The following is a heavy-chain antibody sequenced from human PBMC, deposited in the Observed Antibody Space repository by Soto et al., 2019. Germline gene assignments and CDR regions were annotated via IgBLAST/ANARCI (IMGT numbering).Heavy chain of an antibody. CDR2: ISYDGSNK. CDR3: AKLIVVVPAATLDFDY. CDR1: GFTFSSYG. V-gene: IGHV3-30*18. D-gene: IGHD2-2*01. J-gene: IGHJ4*02. Sequence: GGSLRLSCAASGFTFSSYGMHWVRQAPGKGLEWVAVISYDGSNKYYADSVKGRFTISRDNSKNTLYLQMNSLRAEDTAVYYCAKLIVVVPAATLDFDYWGQGTLVTVSS.